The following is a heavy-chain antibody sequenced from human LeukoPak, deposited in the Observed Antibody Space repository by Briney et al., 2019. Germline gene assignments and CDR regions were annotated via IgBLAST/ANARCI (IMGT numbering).Heavy chain of an antibody. CDR2: ISGSGGST. V-gene: IGHV3-23*01. D-gene: IGHD3-3*01. CDR3: AKFLIAARRFSSYYFDC. CDR1: GFTFSSYA. J-gene: IGHJ4*02. Sequence: PGGSLRLSCAASGFTFSSYAMSWVRQAPGKGLEWVSAISGSGGSTYYADSVKGRFTISRDNSKNTLYLQMNSLRAEDTAVYYCAKFLIAARRFSSYYFDCWGQGTLVTVSS.